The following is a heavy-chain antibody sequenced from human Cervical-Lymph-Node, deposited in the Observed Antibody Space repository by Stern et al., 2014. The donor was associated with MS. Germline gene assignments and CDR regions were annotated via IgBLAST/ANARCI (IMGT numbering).Heavy chain of an antibody. V-gene: IGHV3-23*04. CDR2: ISGSGGRT. CDR3: AKGIYGMDV. CDR1: GFTFSSYA. J-gene: IGHJ6*02. Sequence: EVQLEESGGGLVQPGGSLRLSCAASGFTFSSYAMSWVRQAPGKGLEWVSAISGSGGRTYYADSVKGRLTTYKDNSTTSLYLQMNSLRAEDTSVYYCAKGIYGMDVWGQGTTVTVSS.